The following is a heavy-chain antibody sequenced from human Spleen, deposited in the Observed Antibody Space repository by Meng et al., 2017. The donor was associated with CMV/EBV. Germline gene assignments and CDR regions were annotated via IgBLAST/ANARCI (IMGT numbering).Heavy chain of an antibody. CDR2: ISSSGSIK. V-gene: IGHV3-11*04. D-gene: IGHD1-26*01. Sequence: GESLKISCAASGFIFSDYYMTWIRQAPGKGLKWVSYISSSGSIKKYADSVEGRFTISRDNAKKSLYLQMNSLRAEDTAFYYCARDFSAVHNWFDAWGQGTLVTVSS. J-gene: IGHJ5*02. CDR3: ARDFSAVHNWFDA. CDR1: GFIFSDYY.